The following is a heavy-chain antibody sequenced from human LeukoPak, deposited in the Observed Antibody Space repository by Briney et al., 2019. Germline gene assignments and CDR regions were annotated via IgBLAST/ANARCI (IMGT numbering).Heavy chain of an antibody. Sequence: GGSLRLSCVASGFTFSIYGMHSVCQAPRKRLEWVSCNVYGGGNNKYYAASVKGRFTIARDNSNYTLFLQMTSLTAEEAAFYYCARDKEYSSGSYPIECWGQGTLVTVSS. CDR3: ARDKEYSSGSYPIEC. V-gene: IGHV3-30*02. CDR1: GFTFSIYG. D-gene: IGHD3-10*01. CDR2: NVYGGGNNK. J-gene: IGHJ4*02.